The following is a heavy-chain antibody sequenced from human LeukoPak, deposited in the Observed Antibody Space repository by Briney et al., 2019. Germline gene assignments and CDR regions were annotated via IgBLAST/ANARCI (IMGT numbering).Heavy chain of an antibody. J-gene: IGHJ6*03. CDR3: ARVVGLTGYSSSWYSGYYYYMDV. Sequence: SVKVSCKASGGTFSSYAISWVRQAPGQGLEWMGGIIPIFGTANYAQKFQGRVTITADKSTSTAYMELSSLKSEDTAVYYCARVVGLTGYSSSWYSGYYYYMDVWGKGTTVTVSS. V-gene: IGHV1-69*06. D-gene: IGHD6-13*01. CDR2: IIPIFGTA. CDR1: GGTFSSYA.